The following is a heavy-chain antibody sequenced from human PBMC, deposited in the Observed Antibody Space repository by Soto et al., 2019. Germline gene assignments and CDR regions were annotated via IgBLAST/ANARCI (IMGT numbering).Heavy chain of an antibody. Sequence: RWSLRLSCSASGFTFSSYGMHWVRQAPGKGLEWVAVISYDGSNKYYADSVKGRFTISRDNSKNTLYLQMNSLRAEDTAVYYCAKDFVGNGWSHYYYYGMDVWGQGTTVTVSS. CDR1: GFTFSSYG. CDR3: AKDFVGNGWSHYYYYGMDV. J-gene: IGHJ6*02. CDR2: ISYDGSNK. D-gene: IGHD6-19*01. V-gene: IGHV3-30*18.